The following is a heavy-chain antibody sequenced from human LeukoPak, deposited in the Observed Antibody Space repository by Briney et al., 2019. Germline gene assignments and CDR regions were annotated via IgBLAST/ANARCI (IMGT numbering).Heavy chain of an antibody. Sequence: PGGSLRLSCAASGFTFSSYWMSWVRQAPGKGLEWVANIKQDGSEKYSVDSVKGRFTISRDNAKNSLYLQMNSLRTEDTAVYYCARDVRGSVTSYFYYHMDVWGKGTTVTVSS. CDR1: GFTFSSYW. J-gene: IGHJ6*03. D-gene: IGHD5-18*01. CDR3: ARDVRGSVTSYFYYHMDV. CDR2: IKQDGSEK. V-gene: IGHV3-7*01.